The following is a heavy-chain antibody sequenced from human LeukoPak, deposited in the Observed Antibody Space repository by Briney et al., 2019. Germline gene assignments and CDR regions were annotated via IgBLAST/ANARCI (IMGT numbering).Heavy chain of an antibody. CDR3: ARASGRYDAVDY. V-gene: IGHV4-30-4*08. J-gene: IGHJ4*02. D-gene: IGHD1-26*01. CDR2: ICYSGST. Sequence: KASETLSLTCTVSGGSISSGDYYWSWLRQPPGKGLEWFGYICYSGSTYYNPSIKSRVTISLDTSKNQFSLKLSSVTAADTAVYYCARASGRYDAVDYWGQGTLVTVSS. CDR1: GGSISSGDYY.